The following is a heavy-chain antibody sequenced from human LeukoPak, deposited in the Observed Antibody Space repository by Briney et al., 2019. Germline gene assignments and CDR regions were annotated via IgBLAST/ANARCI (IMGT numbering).Heavy chain of an antibody. J-gene: IGHJ4*02. CDR2: IDPSDSYT. CDR1: GYSFTSYW. V-gene: IGHV5-10-1*01. CDR3: ARVLNRYSPAGDYFDY. D-gene: IGHD2-15*01. Sequence: GESLKISCKGSGYSFTSYWISWVRQMPGKGLEWMGRIDPSDSYTNYSPSFQGHVTISADKSISTAYLQWSSLKASDTAMYYCARVLNRYSPAGDYFDYWGQGTLVTVSS.